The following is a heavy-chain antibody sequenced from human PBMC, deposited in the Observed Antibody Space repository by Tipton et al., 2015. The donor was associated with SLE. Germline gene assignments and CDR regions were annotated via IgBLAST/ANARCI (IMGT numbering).Heavy chain of an antibody. CDR2: IYHSGST. CDR1: GYSISSGYY. CDR3: ASGVTTVTTGADYLDY. Sequence: TLSLTCAVSGYSISSGYYWGWIRQPPGKGLEWIGSIYHSGSTYYNPSLKSRVTISVDTSKNQFSLKLSSVTAADTAVYYCASGVTTVTTGADYLDYWGQGTLVTVPS. D-gene: IGHD4-17*01. J-gene: IGHJ4*02. V-gene: IGHV4-38-2*01.